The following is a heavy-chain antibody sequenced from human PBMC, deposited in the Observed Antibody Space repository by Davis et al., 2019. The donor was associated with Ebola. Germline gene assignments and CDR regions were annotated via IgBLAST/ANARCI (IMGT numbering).Heavy chain of an antibody. Sequence: ASVKVSCKASGFTLSNYAIHWVRQAPGQRLEWMGWVHGGNGNTKYSQRFQDRVTITTDTSASTAYLDLSSLRSDDTAVFYCARATFGYNSGWYADYWGQGTLVTVSA. CDR1: GFTLSNYA. CDR2: VHGGNGNT. V-gene: IGHV1-3*01. D-gene: IGHD6-19*01. CDR3: ARATFGYNSGWYADY. J-gene: IGHJ4*02.